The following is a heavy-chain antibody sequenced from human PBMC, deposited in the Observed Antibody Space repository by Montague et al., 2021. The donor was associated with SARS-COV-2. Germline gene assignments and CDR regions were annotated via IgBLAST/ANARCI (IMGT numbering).Heavy chain of an antibody. J-gene: IGHJ5*02. CDR3: ARAGYSSSWYGARNWFDP. CDR2: INHSGST. Sequence: SETLSLTCAVYGGSFSGYYWSWIRQPPGKGLEWMGEINHSGSTNYNPSLKSRVTISVDTSKNQFSLKLSSVTAADTAVYYCARAGYSSSWYGARNWFDPWGQGTLVTVSS. D-gene: IGHD6-13*01. CDR1: GGSFSGYY. V-gene: IGHV4-34*01.